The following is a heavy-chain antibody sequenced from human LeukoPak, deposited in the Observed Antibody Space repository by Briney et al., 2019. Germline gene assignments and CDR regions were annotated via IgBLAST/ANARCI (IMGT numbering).Heavy chain of an antibody. CDR1: GFIFSSYE. V-gene: IGHV3-48*01. Sequence: GGSLRLSRAASGFIFSSYEMNWVRQAPGRGREGVSYISSSSTTIYYADSVKGRFTISRDNAKNSLYLQMSSLRAEDTAVYYCARDHQRRLYDSQARDTFDFWGQGTMVTVSS. CDR2: ISSSSTTI. J-gene: IGHJ3*01. CDR3: ARDHQRRLYDSQARDTFDF. D-gene: IGHD3-22*01.